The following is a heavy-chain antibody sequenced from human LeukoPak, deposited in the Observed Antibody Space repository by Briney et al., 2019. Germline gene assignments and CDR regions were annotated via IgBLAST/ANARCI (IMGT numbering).Heavy chain of an antibody. CDR3: TSDPMGYYLSGVGDY. V-gene: IGHV3-15*01. J-gene: IGHJ4*02. CDR1: RFTFSNAW. CDR2: IKSKIDGGTT. Sequence: GGSLRLSCAASRFTFSNAWMSWVRQAPGKGLEWVGRIKSKIDGGTTDYAAPVKGRFTISRDDSKNTLYLQMNSLKTEDTAIYYCTSDPMGYYLSGVGDYWGQGTLVTVSS. D-gene: IGHD3-10*02.